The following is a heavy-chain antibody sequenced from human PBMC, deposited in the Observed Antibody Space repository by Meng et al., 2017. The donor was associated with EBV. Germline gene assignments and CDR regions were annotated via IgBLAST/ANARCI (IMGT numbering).Heavy chain of an antibody. CDR1: GYTFPGYY. CDR2: INPNSGGT. D-gene: IGHD6-19*01. V-gene: IGHV1-2*06. CDR3: ARVGIAVAGTGDY. Sequence: QAPLVPSGAEAKKPGAYVKVACKASGYTFPGYYMHWVRQAPGQGLEWMGRINPNSGGTNYAQKFQGRVTMTRDTSISTAYMELSRLRSDDTAVYYCARVGIAVAGTGDYWGQGTLVTVSS. J-gene: IGHJ4*02.